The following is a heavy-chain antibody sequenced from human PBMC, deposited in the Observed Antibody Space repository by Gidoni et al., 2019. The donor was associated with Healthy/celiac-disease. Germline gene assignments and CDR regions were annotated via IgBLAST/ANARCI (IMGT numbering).Heavy chain of an antibody. CDR2: IVVGSGNT. CDR1: HFTFTRSA. D-gene: IGHD3-9*01. V-gene: IGHV1-58*01. J-gene: IGHJ4*02. CDR3: AAANYDILTGYYLFDY. Sequence: QLQMVQSGPGVKKHGTSVRVSGKAYHFTFTRSAVQWVRQARGQRLEWIGWIVVGSGNTNYAQKFQERVTITRDRSTSTAYMELSSLRSEDTAVYSCAAANYDILTGYYLFDYWGQGTLVTVSS.